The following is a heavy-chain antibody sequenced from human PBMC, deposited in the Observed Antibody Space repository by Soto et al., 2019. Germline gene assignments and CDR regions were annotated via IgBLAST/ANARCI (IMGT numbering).Heavy chain of an antibody. V-gene: IGHV4-31*03. Sequence: PSETLSLTCTVSGGSISSGGYYWSWIRQHPGKGLEWIGYIYYSGSTYYNPSLKSRVTISVDTSKNQFSLKLSSVTAADTAVYYCARADYGDYLYGMDVWGQGTTVTVSS. CDR1: GGSISSGGYY. CDR2: IYYSGST. CDR3: ARADYGDYLYGMDV. J-gene: IGHJ6*02. D-gene: IGHD4-17*01.